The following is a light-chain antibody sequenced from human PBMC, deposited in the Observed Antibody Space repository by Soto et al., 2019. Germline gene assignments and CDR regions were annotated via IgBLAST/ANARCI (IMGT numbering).Light chain of an antibody. Sequence: DIQMSQSPSTLCASVGDSVTITCRASQSISTWLAWYQQKPGKAPKVLIYKASSLESGVPSRFSGSGSGTEFTLTISSLQPDDSATYYCQRYNTYPLTFGGGTKVDIK. CDR2: KAS. CDR3: QRYNTYPLT. V-gene: IGKV1-5*03. J-gene: IGKJ4*01. CDR1: QSISTW.